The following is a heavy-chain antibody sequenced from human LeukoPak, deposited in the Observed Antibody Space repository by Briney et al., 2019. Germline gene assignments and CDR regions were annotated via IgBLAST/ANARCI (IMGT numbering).Heavy chain of an antibody. CDR2: IIPIFGTA. Sequence: ASVKVSCKASGGTFSSYAISWVRQPPGQGLEWMGGIIPIFGTANYAQKFQGRVTITADKSTSTAYMELSSLRSEDTAVYYCARGGFGESIVGPKPYGGFDYWGQGTLVTVSS. J-gene: IGHJ4*02. V-gene: IGHV1-69*06. CDR1: GGTFSSYA. D-gene: IGHD3-10*01. CDR3: ARGGFGESIVGPKPYGGFDY.